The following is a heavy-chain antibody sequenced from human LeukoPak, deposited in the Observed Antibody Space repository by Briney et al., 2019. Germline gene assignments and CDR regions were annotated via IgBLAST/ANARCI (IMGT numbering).Heavy chain of an antibody. V-gene: IGHV4-61*01. D-gene: IGHD3-9*01. Sequence: SETLSLTCTVSGGSVSSGSYYWSWIRQPPGKGLEWIGYIYYSGSTNYNPSLKSRVTISVDTSKNQFSLKLSSVTAADTAVYYCARSLRYFDWATPAGLDYWGQGTLVTVSS. CDR3: ARSLRYFDWATPAGLDY. CDR1: GGSVSSGSYY. CDR2: IYYSGST. J-gene: IGHJ4*02.